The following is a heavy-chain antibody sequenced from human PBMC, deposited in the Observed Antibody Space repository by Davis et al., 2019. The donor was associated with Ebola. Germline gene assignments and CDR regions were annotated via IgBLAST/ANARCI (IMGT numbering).Heavy chain of an antibody. CDR3: AREDASSTSADY. CDR1: GGSFSGYY. CDR2: INHSGST. J-gene: IGHJ4*02. D-gene: IGHD2-15*01. Sequence: SETLSLTCAVYGGSFSGYYWSWIRQPPGKGLEWIGEINHSGSTNYNPSLKSRVTISIDTSKNQLSLKLSSVTAADTAVYYCAREDASSTSADYWGQGILVTVSS. V-gene: IGHV4-34*01.